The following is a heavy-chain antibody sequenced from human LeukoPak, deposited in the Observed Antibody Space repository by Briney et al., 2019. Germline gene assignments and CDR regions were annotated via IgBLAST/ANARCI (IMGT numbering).Heavy chain of an antibody. Sequence: GGSLRLSCAASGFTFSSYAMHWVRQAPGKGLEWVAVISYDGSNKYYADPVKGRFTISRDNSKNTLYLQMNSLRAEDTAVYYCARDLSSGYPMGFDYWGQGTLVTVSS. CDR1: GFTFSSYA. D-gene: IGHD3-22*01. CDR2: ISYDGSNK. V-gene: IGHV3-30*04. CDR3: ARDLSSGYPMGFDY. J-gene: IGHJ4*02.